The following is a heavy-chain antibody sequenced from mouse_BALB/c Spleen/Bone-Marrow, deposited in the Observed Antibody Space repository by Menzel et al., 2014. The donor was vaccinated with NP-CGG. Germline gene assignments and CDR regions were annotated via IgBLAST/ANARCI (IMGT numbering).Heavy chain of an antibody. Sequence: VQLQQSGAELARPGASVKLSCKASGYTFTSYWMQWVKQRPGQGLERIGAIYPGDGDTRYTQKFKGKATLTADKSSSTAYMQLSSLASEDSAVYYCARGDPFDYWGQGTTLTVSS. CDR1: GYTFTSYW. J-gene: IGHJ2*01. CDR3: ARGDPFDY. V-gene: IGHV1-87*01. CDR2: IYPGDGDT.